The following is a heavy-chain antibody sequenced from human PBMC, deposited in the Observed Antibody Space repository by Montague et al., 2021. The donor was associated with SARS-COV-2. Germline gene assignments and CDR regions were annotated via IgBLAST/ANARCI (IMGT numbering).Heavy chain of an antibody. V-gene: IGHV3-21*01. J-gene: IGHJ4*02. D-gene: IGHD3-22*01. CDR1: GFTFSSYS. CDR3: VRAAWGYYDSSGYLDY. CDR2: MSNSNSYI. Sequence: SLRLSCAASGFTFSSYSMNWVRQAPGKGLEWVSSMSNSNSYIYYADSVKGRFTISRDNAKNSLYLQMNSLRAEDTAVYYCVRAAWGYYDSSGYLDYWGQGTLVTVSS.